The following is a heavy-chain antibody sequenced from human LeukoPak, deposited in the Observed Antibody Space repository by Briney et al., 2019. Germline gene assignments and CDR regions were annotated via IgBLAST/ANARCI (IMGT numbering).Heavy chain of an antibody. CDR2: ISAYNGNT. CDR3: ARGRLEWFEYFQH. V-gene: IGHV1-18*01. D-gene: IGHD3-3*01. J-gene: IGHJ1*01. Sequence: ASVKVSCKASGYTFTTYGISWVRQAPGQGLEWMGWISAYNGNTNYAQKLQGRVTITTDESTSTAYMGLSSLRSEDTAVYYCARGRLEWFEYFQHWGQGTLVTVSS. CDR1: GYTFTTYG.